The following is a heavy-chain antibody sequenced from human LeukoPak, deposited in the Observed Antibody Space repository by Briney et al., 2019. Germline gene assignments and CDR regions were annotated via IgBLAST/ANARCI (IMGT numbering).Heavy chain of an antibody. J-gene: IGHJ6*02. CDR1: GFTFSSYS. D-gene: IGHD2-2*01. Sequence: GGSLRLSCAASGFTFSSYSMNWVRQAPGKGLEWVSYISSASGSIYYADSVKGRFTISRDNAKNSLFLQMNSLRAEDTAVYYCARDGPQDIVVVPARDYYYYGMDVWGQGTTVTVSS. V-gene: IGHV3-48*04. CDR3: ARDGPQDIVVVPARDYYYYGMDV. CDR2: ISSASGSI.